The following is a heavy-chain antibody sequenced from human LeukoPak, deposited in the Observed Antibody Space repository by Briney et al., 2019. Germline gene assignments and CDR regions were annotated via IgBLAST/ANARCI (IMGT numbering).Heavy chain of an antibody. J-gene: IGHJ4*02. CDR2: ISGSAGST. CDR3: AKGCIFGGPAWLYYFDY. V-gene: IGHV3-23*01. D-gene: IGHD3-3*01. CDR1: GFTFSGYA. Sequence: PGGSLRLSCVASGFTFSGYAMSWVRQAPGRGLEWISGISGSAGSTNYADSVKGRFTISRDNSKNTLYLQMDSLRADDAAVYYCAKGCIFGGPAWLYYFDYWGQGTLVTGSS.